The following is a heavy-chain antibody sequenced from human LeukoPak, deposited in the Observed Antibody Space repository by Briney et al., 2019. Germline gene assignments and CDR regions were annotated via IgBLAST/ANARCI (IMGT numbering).Heavy chain of an antibody. CDR1: GGSFSGYY. V-gene: IGHV4-34*01. D-gene: IGHD6-19*01. J-gene: IGHJ4*02. CDR3: ARGKYGSGLEIDY. CDR2: INHSGNT. Sequence: PSETLSLTCAVYGGSFSGYYWSWIRQPPGKGLEWIGEINHSGNTNSNPSLKSRVTISVDTSKNQFSVKLTSVTAADTAVYYCARGKYGSGLEIDYWGQGNLVTVSS.